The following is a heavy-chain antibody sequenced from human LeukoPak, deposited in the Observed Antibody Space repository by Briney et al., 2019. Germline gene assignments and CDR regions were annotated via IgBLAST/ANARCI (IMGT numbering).Heavy chain of an antibody. D-gene: IGHD2-15*01. CDR3: ARWADSCSGGSCYSRYYGMDV. V-gene: IGHV3-30*04. CDR1: GFTFSSYA. J-gene: IGHJ6*02. Sequence: SGGSLRLSCAASGFTFSSYAMHWVRQAPGKGLEWVAVISYDGSNKYYADSVKGRFTISRDNSKNTLYLQMNSLRAEDTAVYYCARWADSCSGGSCYSRYYGMDVWGQGTTDTVSS. CDR2: ISYDGSNK.